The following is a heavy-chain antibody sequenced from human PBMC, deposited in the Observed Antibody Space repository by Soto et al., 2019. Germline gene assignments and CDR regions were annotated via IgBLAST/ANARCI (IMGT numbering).Heavy chain of an antibody. J-gene: IGHJ4*02. CDR3: AKEFVDARIAAAGCLDY. V-gene: IGHV3-30*18. D-gene: IGHD6-13*01. CDR1: GFTFSSCG. CDR2: ISYDGSNK. Sequence: GGSLRLSCAASGFTFSSCGMHWVRQAPGKGLEWVAVISYDGSNKYYADSVKGRFTISRDNSKNTLYLQMNSLRAEDTAVYYCAKEFVDARIAAAGCLDYWGQGTLVTVSS.